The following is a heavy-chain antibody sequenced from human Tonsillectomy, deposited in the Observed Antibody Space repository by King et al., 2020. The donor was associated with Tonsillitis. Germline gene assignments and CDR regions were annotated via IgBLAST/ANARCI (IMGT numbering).Heavy chain of an antibody. V-gene: IGHV3-30*18. D-gene: IGHD1-1*01. CDR1: GFTFSNYG. CDR3: AKVRYPGNYYGMAV. J-gene: IGHJ6*02. CDR2: ISYDGSNE. Sequence: VQLVESGGGVVQPGRSLRLSCAVSGFTFSNYGMHWVRQAPGKGLEWVAFISYDGSNEYFADSVKGRFTISRDNSKNTVYLQMNSLRAEDTAVYYCAKVRYPGNYYGMAVWDQGTTVTVSS.